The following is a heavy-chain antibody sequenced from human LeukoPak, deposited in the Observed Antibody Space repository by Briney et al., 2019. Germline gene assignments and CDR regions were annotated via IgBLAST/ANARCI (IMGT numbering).Heavy chain of an antibody. CDR1: GFTFSNHG. V-gene: IGHV3-23*01. CDR3: ARDLAWGAFDY. CDR2: ISPRGGGT. Sequence: GGTLRLSCAASGFTFSNHGMNWVRQAPGKGLEWLSGISPRGGGTYYADSVKGRFTISRDDSKSTLSLQMNSLRVEDTAVYYCARDLAWGAFDYWGQGTLVSVSS. D-gene: IGHD7-27*01. J-gene: IGHJ4*02.